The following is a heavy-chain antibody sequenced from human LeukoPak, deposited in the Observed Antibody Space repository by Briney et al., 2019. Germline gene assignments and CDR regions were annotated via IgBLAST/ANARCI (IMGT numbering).Heavy chain of an antibody. CDR1: GFTLSSYA. V-gene: IGHV3-30*04. CDR2: ISYDGSNK. CDR3: ARGGRSSGWYGSYFDY. J-gene: IGHJ4*02. Sequence: GGSLRLSCAASGFTLSSYAMHWVRQAPGKGLEWVAVISYDGSNKYYADSVKGRFTISRDNSKNTLYLQMNSLRAEDTAVYYCARGGRSSGWYGSYFDYWGQGTLVTVSS. D-gene: IGHD6-19*01.